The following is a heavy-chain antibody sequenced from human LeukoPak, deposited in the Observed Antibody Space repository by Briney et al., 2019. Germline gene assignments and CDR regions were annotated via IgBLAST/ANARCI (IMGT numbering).Heavy chain of an antibody. CDR2: INPSGGST. J-gene: IGHJ4*02. Sequence: ASVKVSCKASGYTFTSYYMHWVRQAPGQGLEWMGIINPSGGSTSYAQKFPGRVTTTRDMSTSTVYMELSSLRSEDTAVYYCARDRGMVRGIFDYWGQRTLVTVSS. CDR3: ARDRGMVRGIFDY. CDR1: GYTFTSYY. V-gene: IGHV1-46*01. D-gene: IGHD3-10*01.